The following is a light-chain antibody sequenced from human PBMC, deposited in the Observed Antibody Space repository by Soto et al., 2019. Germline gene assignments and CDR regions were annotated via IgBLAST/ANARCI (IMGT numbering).Light chain of an antibody. CDR3: QQYFSAHRT. Sequence: DIVMTQSPASLAVSLGERATINCKSSQSLLNSANDKIHLAWYQQKPGQPPKLLIWRASTRDSGVPDRFSGSGSGTDFTLTINSLQAEDVATYYCQQYFSAHRTFGGGTKVEI. V-gene: IGKV4-1*01. J-gene: IGKJ4*01. CDR1: QSLLNSANDKIH. CDR2: RAS.